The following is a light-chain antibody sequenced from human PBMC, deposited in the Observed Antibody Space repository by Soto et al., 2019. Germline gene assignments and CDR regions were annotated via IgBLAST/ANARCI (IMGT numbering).Light chain of an antibody. CDR2: GAS. CDR1: QSVSSN. CDR3: QLYNNWPRT. V-gene: IGKV3-15*01. J-gene: IGKJ1*01. Sequence: EMVMTQSPATLSVSPGEGAPLSCRASQSVSSNLAWYQQNTGQAPRLLIYGASTRATSIPDRLSGSGSGTELNLTISRLQSEDCAVYYCQLYNNWPRTXGQGTNVDI.